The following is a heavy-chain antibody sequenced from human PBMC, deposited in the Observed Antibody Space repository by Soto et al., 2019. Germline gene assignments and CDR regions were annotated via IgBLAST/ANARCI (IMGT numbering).Heavy chain of an antibody. CDR3: ARGIGQWLVSDFDY. V-gene: IGHV1-18*01. D-gene: IGHD6-19*01. CDR1: GYTFTSYG. CDR2: ISAYNGNT. J-gene: IGHJ4*02. Sequence: ASVKVSCKASGYTFTSYGISWVRQAPGQGLEWMGWISAYNGNTNYAQKLQGRATMTTDTSTSTAYMELRSLRSDDTAVYYCARGIGQWLVSDFDYWGQGTLVTVSS.